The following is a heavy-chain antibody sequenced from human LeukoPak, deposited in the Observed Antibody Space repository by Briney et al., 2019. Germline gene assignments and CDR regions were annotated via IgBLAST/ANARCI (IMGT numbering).Heavy chain of an antibody. Sequence: GGSLRLSCAASGFTFSSYNMNWVRQAPGKGLEWVSSISSSGSYIYYADSVKGRFTISRDNAKNSLHLQMNSLRVEDTAVYYCAPLGVFDYWGQGTQVTVSS. V-gene: IGHV3-21*01. CDR3: APLGVFDY. J-gene: IGHJ4*02. CDR1: GFTFSSYN. CDR2: ISSSGSYI. D-gene: IGHD3-16*01.